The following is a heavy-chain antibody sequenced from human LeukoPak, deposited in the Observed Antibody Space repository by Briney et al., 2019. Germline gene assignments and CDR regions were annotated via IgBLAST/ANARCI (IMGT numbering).Heavy chain of an antibody. Sequence: SETLSLTCTVSGGSISSYYWSWIRQPPGKGLEWIGEINHSGSTNYNPSLKSRVTISVDTSKNQFSLKLSSVTAADTAVYYCARGGDYYDSSGYYYFYFQHWGQGTLVTVSS. CDR2: INHSGST. J-gene: IGHJ1*01. D-gene: IGHD3-22*01. V-gene: IGHV4-34*01. CDR1: GGSISSYY. CDR3: ARGGDYYDSSGYYYFYFQH.